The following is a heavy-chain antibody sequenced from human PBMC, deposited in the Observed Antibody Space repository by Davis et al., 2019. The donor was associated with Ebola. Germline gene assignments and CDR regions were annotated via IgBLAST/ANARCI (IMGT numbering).Heavy chain of an antibody. CDR2: ISWNSGSI. V-gene: IGHV3-9*01. J-gene: IGHJ6*04. CDR1: GFTFSSYH. D-gene: IGHD2-15*01. CDR3: AKDIAPGVAASYYYYGMDV. Sequence: GGSLRLSCAVSGFTFSSYHMTWVRQAPGKGLEWVSGISWNSGSIGYADSVKGRFTISRDNAKNSLYLQMNSLRAEDTALYYCAKDIAPGVAASYYYYGMDVWGKGTTVTVSS.